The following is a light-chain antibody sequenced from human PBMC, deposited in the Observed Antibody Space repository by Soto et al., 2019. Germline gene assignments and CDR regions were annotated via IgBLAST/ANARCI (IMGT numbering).Light chain of an antibody. V-gene: IGLV2-8*01. CDR1: SSDVGAYNY. CDR2: EVS. Sequence: QSVLTQPPSASGSPGQSVTISCTGTSSDVGAYNYVSWYQQHPGKAPKLMLYEVSTRPSGVPDRFSGSKSGNTASLTISGLQAEDEADYYCSSYTSSSNYVFGTGTKLTVL. CDR3: SSYTSSSNYV. J-gene: IGLJ1*01.